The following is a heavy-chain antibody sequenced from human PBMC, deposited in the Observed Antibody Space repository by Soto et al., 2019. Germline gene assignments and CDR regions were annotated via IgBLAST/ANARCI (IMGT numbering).Heavy chain of an antibody. CDR1: GYTFTTYG. V-gene: IGHV1-18*01. CDR2: ISAYNGNT. D-gene: IGHD7-27*01. Sequence: GASVKVSCKASGYTFTTYGITWVRQGPGQGLEWMGWISAYNGNTNYAQKVQGRVTMTTDTSTSTAYMELRSLRSDDTAVYYCASVTGGAWYFDLWGRGTLVTVSS. J-gene: IGHJ2*01. CDR3: ASVTGGAWYFDL.